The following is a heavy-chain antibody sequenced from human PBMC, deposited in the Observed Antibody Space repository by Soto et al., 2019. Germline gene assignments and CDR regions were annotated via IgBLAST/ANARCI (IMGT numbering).Heavy chain of an antibody. Sequence: SETLSLTCAVYGGSFSGYYWSWIRQPPGKGLEWIGEINHSGSTNYNPSLKSRVTISVDTSKNQFSLKLSSVTAADTAVYYCAVHYYDSSGYHDYWGQGTLVTVSS. J-gene: IGHJ4*02. CDR2: INHSGST. CDR1: GGSFSGYY. D-gene: IGHD3-22*01. CDR3: AVHYYDSSGYHDY. V-gene: IGHV4-34*01.